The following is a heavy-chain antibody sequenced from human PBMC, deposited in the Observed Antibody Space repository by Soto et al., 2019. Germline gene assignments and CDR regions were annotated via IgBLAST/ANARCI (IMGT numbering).Heavy chain of an antibody. J-gene: IGHJ4*02. CDR3: LITQRKLEYRGY. CDR1: GFTFSDYY. V-gene: IGHV3-11*01. D-gene: IGHD5-12*01. Sequence: PGGSLRLSCAASGFTFSDYYMSWIRQAPGKGLEWVSYISSSGSTIYYADSVKGRFTIPRDNAKNSLYLQMNSLRAEDTAVYYLLITQRKLEYRGYRGQGTLVNVAS. CDR2: ISSSGSTI.